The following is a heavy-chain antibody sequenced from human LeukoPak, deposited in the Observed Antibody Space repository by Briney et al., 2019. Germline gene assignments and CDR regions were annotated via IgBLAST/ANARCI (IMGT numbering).Heavy chain of an antibody. V-gene: IGHV4-39*01. CDR3: ARRGGSGSRGDYYFDY. D-gene: IGHD3-10*01. J-gene: IGHJ4*02. CDR2: INYSGNT. CDR1: GGSVSSSDYY. Sequence: PSETLSLTCTVSGGSVSSSDYYWGWIRQPPGKGLEWIGSINYSGNTYYNPSLKNRVTISVDTSKNQFSLKLSSVTAADTAVYYCARRGGSGSRGDYYFDYWGQGTLVTVSS.